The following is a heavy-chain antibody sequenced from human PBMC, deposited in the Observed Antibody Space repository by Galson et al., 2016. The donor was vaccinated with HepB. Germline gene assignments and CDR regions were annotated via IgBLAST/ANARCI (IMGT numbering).Heavy chain of an antibody. CDR2: IWYDGSNE. CDR3: AKDVGYCSGGTCSIDAFDI. V-gene: IGHV3-33*03. Sequence: ALRLSCAASGFTFSSYGMHWVRPAPGKGLEWVAVIWYDGSNEHYADSVKGRFTISRDNPKNTLYLQMNSLRDEDTAVYYCAKDVGYCSGGTCSIDAFDIWGQGTMVTVSS. J-gene: IGHJ3*02. D-gene: IGHD2-15*01. CDR1: GFTFSSYG.